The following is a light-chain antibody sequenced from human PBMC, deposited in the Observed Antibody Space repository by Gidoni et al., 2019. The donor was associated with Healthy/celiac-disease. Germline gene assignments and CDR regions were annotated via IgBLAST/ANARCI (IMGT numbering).Light chain of an antibody. V-gene: IGLV2-14*01. CDR3: SSYTSSSTLVV. Sequence: QSALTQPASVSGSPGLSITISCPGTSSDVGGYNYVSWYQQHPGKAPKLMIYDVSNRPAGVSNRFSGSKSGNTASLTISGLQAEDEADYYCSSYTSSSTLVVFGGGTKLTVL. J-gene: IGLJ2*01. CDR2: DVS. CDR1: SSDVGGYNY.